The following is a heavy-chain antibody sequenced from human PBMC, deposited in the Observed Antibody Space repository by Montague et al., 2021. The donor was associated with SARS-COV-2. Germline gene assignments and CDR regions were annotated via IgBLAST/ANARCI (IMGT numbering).Heavy chain of an antibody. J-gene: IGHJ6*02. CDR2: LDKSGTT. Sequence: TLSLTCTVSGGSISYGGYYWNWIRQHPGKGLEWIGYLDKSGTTQYNPSLKSRVRLSVDTSKNQFSLNLSSATAADTALYYCARDLEAVDVWGQGTTVIVSS. V-gene: IGHV4-31*03. CDR1: GGSISYGGYY. CDR3: ARDLEAVDV.